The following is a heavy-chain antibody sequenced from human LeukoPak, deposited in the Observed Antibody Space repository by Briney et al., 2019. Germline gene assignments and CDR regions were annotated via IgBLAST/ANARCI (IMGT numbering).Heavy chain of an antibody. CDR3: ARLTFGGVIGFDY. D-gene: IGHD3-16*02. V-gene: IGHV3-21*01. CDR2: ISSSGSHM. CDR1: GFTFSSYS. J-gene: IGHJ4*02. Sequence: GGSLRLSCAASGFTFSSYSMNWVRHAPGKGLEWVSSISSSGSHMYYADSVTGRFTISRDNAKNSLYLQMNSLRAEDTAVYYCARLTFGGVIGFDYWGQGTLVTVSS.